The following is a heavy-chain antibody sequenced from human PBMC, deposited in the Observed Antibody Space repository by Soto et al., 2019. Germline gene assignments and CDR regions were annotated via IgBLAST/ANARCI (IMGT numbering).Heavy chain of an antibody. CDR1: GFTFSSYG. D-gene: IGHD6-13*01. J-gene: IGHJ4*02. CDR3: ARDLLPYSSSWYVNY. Sequence: QVQLVESGGGVVQPGRSLRLSCAASGFTFSSYGMHWVRQAPGKGLEWVAVIWYDGSNKYYADSVKGRFTISRDNSKNTLYLKMNSLRAEDTAVYYCARDLLPYSSSWYVNYWGQGTLVTVSS. CDR2: IWYDGSNK. V-gene: IGHV3-33*01.